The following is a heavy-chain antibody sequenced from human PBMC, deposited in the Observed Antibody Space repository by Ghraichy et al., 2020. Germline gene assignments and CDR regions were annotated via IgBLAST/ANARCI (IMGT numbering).Heavy chain of an antibody. D-gene: IGHD3-10*01. Sequence: ASVKVSCKASGYTFTSYGISWVRQAPGQGLEWMGWISAYNGNTNYAQKLQGRVTMTTDTSTSTAYMELRSLRSDDTAVYYCAREVRGAASGSYRFDPWGQGTLVTVSS. CDR2: ISAYNGNT. CDR1: GYTFTSYG. CDR3: AREVRGAASGSYRFDP. J-gene: IGHJ5*02. V-gene: IGHV1-18*04.